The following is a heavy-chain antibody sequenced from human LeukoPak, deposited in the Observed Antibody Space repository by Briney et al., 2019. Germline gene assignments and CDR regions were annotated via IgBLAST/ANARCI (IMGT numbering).Heavy chain of an antibody. V-gene: IGHV3-21*01. CDR2: ISSSSSYI. CDR3: ARDAGAYYDTAFDI. J-gene: IGHJ3*02. D-gene: IGHD3-22*01. CDR1: GFTFSSYW. Sequence: GGSLRLSCAASGFTFSSYWMTWVRQAPGKGLEWVSSISSSSSYIYYADSVKGRFTISRDNAKNSLYLRMNSLRAEDTAVYYCARDAGAYYDTAFDIWGQGTMVTVSS.